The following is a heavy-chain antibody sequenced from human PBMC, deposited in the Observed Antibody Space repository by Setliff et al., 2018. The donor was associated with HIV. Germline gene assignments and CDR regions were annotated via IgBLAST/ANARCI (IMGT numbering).Heavy chain of an antibody. CDR2: FYTSGST. V-gene: IGHV4-4*09. CDR3: ARRPPLTTGREYYFDF. D-gene: IGHD1-1*01. J-gene: IGHJ4*02. Sequence: PSATLSLTCTVSGGSFTTYYWSWLRQPPGKELEWIGYFYTSGSTNYNPSLKSRVTISIDTSKNQFSLKLNAVTAADTAVYYCARRPPLTTGREYYFDFWGQGTLVTVSS. CDR1: GGSFTTYY.